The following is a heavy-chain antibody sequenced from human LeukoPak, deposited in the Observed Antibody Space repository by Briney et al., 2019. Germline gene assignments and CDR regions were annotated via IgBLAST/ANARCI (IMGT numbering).Heavy chain of an antibody. D-gene: IGHD6-13*01. CDR3: ARGRGARSSRWYNWFDP. CDR1: GGSFSAYY. CDR2: INHSGST. V-gene: IGHV4-34*01. J-gene: IGHJ5*02. Sequence: SETLSLTCAVYGGSFSAYYWSWIRQPPGKGLEWIGEINHSGSTNYNPSLKSRVTISIDTSKNQFSLEMSSVTAADTAVYYCARGRGARSSRWYNWFDPWGQGTPVTASS.